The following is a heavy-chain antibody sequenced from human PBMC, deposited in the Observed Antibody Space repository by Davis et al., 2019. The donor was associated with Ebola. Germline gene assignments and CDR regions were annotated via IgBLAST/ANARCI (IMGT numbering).Heavy chain of an antibody. J-gene: IGHJ3*02. V-gene: IGHV3-74*01. Sequence: PGGSLRLSCAASGFTFSTYWVHWVRQAPGKGLVWVSRINSDGSSTDYADSVKGRFTISRDNAKNTLYLQMNSLRIEDTAVYYCAREYYDYVWGSYAFDIWGQGTLVTVSS. CDR2: INSDGSST. CDR3: AREYYDYVWGSYAFDI. CDR1: GFTFSTYW. D-gene: IGHD3-16*01.